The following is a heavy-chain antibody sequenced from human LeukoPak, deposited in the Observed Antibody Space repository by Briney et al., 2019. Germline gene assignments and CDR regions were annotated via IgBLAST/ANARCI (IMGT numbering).Heavy chain of an antibody. CDR1: GFTFSSYG. D-gene: IGHD3-3*01. CDR2: IWYDGSNK. Sequence: GRSLRLSCAASGFTFSSYGMHWVRQAPGKGLEWVAVIWYDGSNKYYADSVKGRFTISRDNSRNTLYLQMNSLRAEDTAVYYCATPLRFLEWSPGGYYYMDVWGKGTTVTVSS. V-gene: IGHV3-33*01. J-gene: IGHJ6*03. CDR3: ATPLRFLEWSPGGYYYMDV.